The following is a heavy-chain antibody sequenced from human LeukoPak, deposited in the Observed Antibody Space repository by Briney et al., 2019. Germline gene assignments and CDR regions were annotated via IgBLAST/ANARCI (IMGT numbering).Heavy chain of an antibody. CDR1: GFTVSSIH. CDR3: ARGGRGSAAVVAPRSFDI. Sequence: GGSLRLSCAASGFTVSSIHMVWVRQAPGKGLEWVSVTYTGGNSYYAGSVQGRFIISRDVSKNTLYLQMNNLRAEDSALYYCARGGRGSAAVVAPRSFDIWGQGTMVTVSS. V-gene: IGHV3-53*01. CDR2: TYTGGNS. D-gene: IGHD3-22*01. J-gene: IGHJ3*02.